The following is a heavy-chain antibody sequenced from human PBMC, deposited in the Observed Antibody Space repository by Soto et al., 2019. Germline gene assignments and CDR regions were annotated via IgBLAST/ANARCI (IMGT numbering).Heavy chain of an antibody. D-gene: IGHD6-6*01. J-gene: IGHJ5*02. CDR1: GYTFTGYY. CDR2: INPNSGGT. V-gene: IGHV1-2*02. Sequence: ASVKVSCKASGYTFTGYYMHWVRQAPGQGLEWMGWINPNSGGTNYAQKFQGRVTMTRDTSISTAYMELSRLRSDDTAVYYCARAPNPYSSSSGWFDPWGQGTLVTVPS. CDR3: ARAPNPYSSSSGWFDP.